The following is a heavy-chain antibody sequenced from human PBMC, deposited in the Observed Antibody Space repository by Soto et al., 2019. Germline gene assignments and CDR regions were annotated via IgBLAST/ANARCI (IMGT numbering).Heavy chain of an antibody. CDR2: TKSDGSGT. V-gene: IGHV3-74*01. J-gene: IGHJ6*04. CDR1: GFTFSNYW. D-gene: IGHD3-10*01. CDR3: ARGGFDYGPVRMDG. Sequence: EVQLVESGGGLLQPGGSLTLSCTASGFTFSNYWMHWVRQAPGKGLVWVSRTKSDGSGTSYTDSVKGRFTISRYTAYNTLYLQMSNLRAEDTAVYYCARGGFDYGPVRMDGWGKVTTVSVSS.